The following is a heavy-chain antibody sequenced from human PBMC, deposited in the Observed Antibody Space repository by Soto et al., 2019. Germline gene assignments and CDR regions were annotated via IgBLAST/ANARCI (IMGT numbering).Heavy chain of an antibody. CDR1: GFDASVNF. J-gene: IGHJ6*02. CDR3: VRENYYYGMDV. V-gene: IGHV3-66*01. Sequence: EVQLVESGGTLVQPGGSLKLSCAASGFDASVNFMTWVRQAPGKGLEWVSSINNAGTTFYADSVKGRFTVSRDDSKNTLFLQMNSLRVEDTAMYYCVRENYYYGMDVWGQGTAVTVSS. CDR2: INNAGTT.